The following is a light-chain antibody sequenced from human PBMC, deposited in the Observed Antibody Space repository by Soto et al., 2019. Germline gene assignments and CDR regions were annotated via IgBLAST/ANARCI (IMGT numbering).Light chain of an antibody. J-gene: IGKJ1*01. Sequence: EIAMTQSPATLSMSPGERATLSCRASQSVSNNLAWYQQKPGQAPRLLIYGASTRATGIPARFSGSGSGTEFTRTISSLQSEDFAVYYCQQADNWPPVTFGQGTKVEIK. V-gene: IGKV3-15*01. CDR1: QSVSNN. CDR3: QQADNWPPVT. CDR2: GAS.